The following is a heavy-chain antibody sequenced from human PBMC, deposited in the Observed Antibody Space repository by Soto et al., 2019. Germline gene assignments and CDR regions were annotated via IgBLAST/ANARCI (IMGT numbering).Heavy chain of an antibody. CDR2: IWYDGSNK. D-gene: IGHD2-15*01. CDR3: AVGDCSGGSCYVQSFDY. CDR1: GFTFSSYG. J-gene: IGHJ4*02. V-gene: IGHV3-33*01. Sequence: QVQLVESGGGVVQPGRSLRLSCAASGFTFSSYGMHWVRQAPGKGLEWVAVIWYDGSNKYYADSVKGRFTISRDNSKNTLYLQMNSLRAEDMAVYYCAVGDCSGGSCYVQSFDYLGQGTLVTVSS.